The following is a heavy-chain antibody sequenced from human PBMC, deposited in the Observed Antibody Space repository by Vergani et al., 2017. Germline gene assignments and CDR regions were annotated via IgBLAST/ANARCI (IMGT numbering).Heavy chain of an antibody. CDR1: GYIFTTYC. V-gene: IGHV5-10-1*03. CDR2: IDPSDSYT. Sequence: EVQLVQSGAEVKAPGESLTISCKGSGYIFTTYCITWVRQMPGKGLEWMGRIDPSDSYTNYSPSFQGHGTISADKSISTAYLQWSSLKASDTAMYYCAKDPRGTWDDSRWYYFDDWSQGTQVTVSS. CDR3: AKDPRGTWDDSRWYYFDD. J-gene: IGHJ4*02. D-gene: IGHD6-13*01.